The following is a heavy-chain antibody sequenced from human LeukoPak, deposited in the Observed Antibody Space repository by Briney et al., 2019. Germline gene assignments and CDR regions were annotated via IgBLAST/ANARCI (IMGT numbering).Heavy chain of an antibody. Sequence: GGSLRLSCAASGFTFSSCSMNWVRQAPGKGLEWVSSISSSSSYMYYADSVKGRFTISRDNAKNSLYLQMNSLRAEDTAVYYCARDDEWELHDYWGQGTLVTVSS. CDR3: ARDDEWELHDY. CDR2: ISSSSSYM. CDR1: GFTFSSCS. V-gene: IGHV3-21*01. D-gene: IGHD1-26*01. J-gene: IGHJ4*02.